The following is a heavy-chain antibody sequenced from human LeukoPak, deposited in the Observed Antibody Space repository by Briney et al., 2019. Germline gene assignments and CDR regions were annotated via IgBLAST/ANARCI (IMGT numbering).Heavy chain of an antibody. D-gene: IGHD2-2*01. J-gene: IGHJ3*02. CDR3: ARDLRGEYCSSTSGDWCDFDI. V-gene: IGHV1-69*05. Sequence: GASVKVSCKASGGTFSSYAISWVRQAPGQGLEWMGGIIPIFGTANYAQKFQGRVTITTDESTSTAYMELSSLRSEDTAVYYCARDLRGEYCSSTSGDWCDFDIWGQGTMVTVSS. CDR2: IIPIFGTA. CDR1: GGTFSSYA.